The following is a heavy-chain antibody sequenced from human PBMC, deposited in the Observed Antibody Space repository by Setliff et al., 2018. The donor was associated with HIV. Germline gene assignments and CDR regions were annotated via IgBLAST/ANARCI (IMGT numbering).Heavy chain of an antibody. J-gene: IGHJ4*02. CDR1: EYTFTDYF. CDR3: ARQLSNSFDY. V-gene: IGHV1-2*02. D-gene: IGHD1-1*01. CDR2: IGPRNADR. Sequence: GASVKVSCKASEYTFTDYFIHWVRQAPGQGLEWMGWIGPRNADRRISQRFRGSVTMTRDRSINTAYMELSGLTSDDTAVYYCARQLSNSFDYWGQGALVTVSS.